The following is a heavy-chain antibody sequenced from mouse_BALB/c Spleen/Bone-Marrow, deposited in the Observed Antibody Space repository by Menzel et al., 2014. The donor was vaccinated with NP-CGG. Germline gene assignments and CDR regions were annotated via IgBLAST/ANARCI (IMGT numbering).Heavy chain of an antibody. CDR2: IYPGNSDT. J-gene: IGHJ2*01. CDR3: TKEWYYGFDY. V-gene: IGHV1-5*01. D-gene: IGHD1-1*01. Sequence: WMHWVKQRPGQGLEWIGAIYPGNSDTSYNQKFKGKAKLTAVTSASTAYMELSSLTNEDSAVYYCTKEWYYGFDYWGQGTTLTVSS. CDR1: W.